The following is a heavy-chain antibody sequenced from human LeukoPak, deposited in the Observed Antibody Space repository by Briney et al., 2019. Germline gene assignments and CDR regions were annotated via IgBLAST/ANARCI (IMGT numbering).Heavy chain of an antibody. D-gene: IGHD6-13*01. CDR2: ITSDGSST. CDR1: GFTFSRYW. CDR3: VRAGSNWCIGS. J-gene: IGHJ4*02. Sequence: GGSLRLSCAASGFTFSRYWMHWVRQGPGKGLVWVSYITSDGSSTSYADSVQGRFTISRDNAKNTLYLQMNTLRAEDTAIYCCVRAGSNWCIGSWGPGTLVTVSS. V-gene: IGHV3-74*01.